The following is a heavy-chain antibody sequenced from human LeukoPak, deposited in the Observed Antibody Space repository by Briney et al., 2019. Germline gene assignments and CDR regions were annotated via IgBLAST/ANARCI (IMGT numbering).Heavy chain of an antibody. CDR1: GFTFSSYA. V-gene: IGHV3-30-3*01. D-gene: IGHD6-6*01. Sequence: GGSLRLSCAASGFTFSSYAMHWVRQAPGKGLEWVAVISYDGSNKYYADSVKGRFTISRDNSKNTLYLQMNSLRAEDTAVYYCARDRQAYFDYWAREPWSPSPQ. CDR2: ISYDGSNK. J-gene: IGHJ4*02. CDR3: ARDRQAYFDY.